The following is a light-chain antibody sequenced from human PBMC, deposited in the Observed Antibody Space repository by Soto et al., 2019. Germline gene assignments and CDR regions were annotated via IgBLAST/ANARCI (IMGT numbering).Light chain of an antibody. CDR1: NIEYKS. CDR2: DDS. Sequence: SYELTQPPSVSVAPGQTARITCGGNNIEYKSVRWYQQKPGQAPVLVVYDDSDRPSGIPERFSGSNSGSTATLTISRVEAGDEAAYYCHVWDSSGDHSSYVFGGGTKVTVL. CDR3: HVWDSSGDHSSYV. V-gene: IGLV3-21*02. J-gene: IGLJ1*01.